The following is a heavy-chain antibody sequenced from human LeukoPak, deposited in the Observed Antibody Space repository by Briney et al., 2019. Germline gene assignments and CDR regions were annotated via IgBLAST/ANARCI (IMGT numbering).Heavy chain of an antibody. Sequence: GGSLRLSCAASGFTFSSYAMSWVRQAPGKGLEWVSAISGSGGSTYYADSVEGRFTISRDNSKNTLYLQMNSLRAEDTAVYYCAKTIAVAGMGDYFDYWGQGTLVTVSS. D-gene: IGHD6-19*01. J-gene: IGHJ4*02. CDR3: AKTIAVAGMGDYFDY. CDR2: ISGSGGST. CDR1: GFTFSSYA. V-gene: IGHV3-23*01.